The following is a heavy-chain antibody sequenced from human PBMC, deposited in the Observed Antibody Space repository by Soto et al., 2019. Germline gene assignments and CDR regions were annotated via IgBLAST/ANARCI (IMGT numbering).Heavy chain of an antibody. CDR2: IWYDGSNK. Sequence: EGSLRLSCAASGFTFSSYGMHWVRQAPGKGLEWVAVIWYDGSNKYYADSVKGRFTISRDNSKNTLYLQMNSLRAEDTAVYYCARGVHDYGDYELETGEGIHDAFDIWGQGTMVTVSS. CDR3: ARGVHDYGDYELETGEGIHDAFDI. J-gene: IGHJ3*02. CDR1: GFTFSSYG. V-gene: IGHV3-33*01. D-gene: IGHD4-17*01.